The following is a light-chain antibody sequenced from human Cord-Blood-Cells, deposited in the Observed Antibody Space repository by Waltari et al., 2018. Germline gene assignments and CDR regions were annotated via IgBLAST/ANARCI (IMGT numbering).Light chain of an antibody. Sequence: SSELTQDPVVSVAVGQTVRIPCQRDGRRRYCESRYQQKRGQAPVHVIYGKNNRPPWIPDRFYGPSSGNTASLTITGAQAEDEADYDCNSRDSSGNHVVFGGGTKLTVL. CDR3: NSRDSSGNHVV. J-gene: IGLJ2*01. CDR2: GKN. CDR1: GRRRYC. V-gene: IGLV3-19*01.